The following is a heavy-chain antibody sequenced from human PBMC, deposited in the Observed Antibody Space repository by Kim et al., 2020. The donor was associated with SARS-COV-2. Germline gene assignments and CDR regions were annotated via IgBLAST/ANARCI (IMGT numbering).Heavy chain of an antibody. J-gene: IGHJ4*02. D-gene: IGHD6-13*01. Sequence: GGSLRLSCAASGFTFSSYWMSWVRQAPGKGLEWVANIKQDGSEKYYVDSVKGRFTISRDNAKNSLYLQMNSLRAEDTAVYYCARDLGSSWYYPSMGDYWGQGTLVTVSS. CDR3: ARDLGSSWYYPSMGDY. CDR1: GFTFSSYW. V-gene: IGHV3-7*03. CDR2: IKQDGSEK.